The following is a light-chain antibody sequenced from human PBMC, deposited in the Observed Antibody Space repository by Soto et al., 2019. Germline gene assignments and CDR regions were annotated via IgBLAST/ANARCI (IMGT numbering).Light chain of an antibody. CDR2: DAS. V-gene: IGKV3-11*01. CDR3: QHRSVWPLT. J-gene: IGKJ4*01. CDR1: QSVSSY. Sequence: EIVLTQSPANLSLSPGERATLSCRASQSVSSYLAWYQQKPGQAPRLLIYDASTRATGIPARFSGSGSGTDFTLTISSLEPEDFAVYYCQHRSVWPLTFGRGTKVENK.